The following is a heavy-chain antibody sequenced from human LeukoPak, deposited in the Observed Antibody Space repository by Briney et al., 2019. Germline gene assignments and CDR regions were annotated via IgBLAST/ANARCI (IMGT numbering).Heavy chain of an antibody. J-gene: IGHJ4*02. D-gene: IGHD5-18*01. CDR3: AKDRGDGYSYGYYFDY. Sequence: GGSLRLSCAASGFTFSSYGMHWVRQAPGKGLEWVAVIWYDGSNKYYADSVKGRFTISRDNSKNTLYLQMNSLRAEDTAVYYCAKDRGDGYSYGYYFDYWGQGTLVTVSS. CDR1: GFTFSSYG. CDR2: IWYDGSNK. V-gene: IGHV3-33*06.